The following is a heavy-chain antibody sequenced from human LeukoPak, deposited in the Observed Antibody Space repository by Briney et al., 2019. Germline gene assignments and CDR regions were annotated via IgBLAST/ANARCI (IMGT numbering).Heavy chain of an antibody. J-gene: IGHJ3*02. CDR3: ARDCSGGSCYGAFDI. CDR1: GASIRSGDYY. Sequence: PSETLSLTCTVSGASIRSGDYYWSWIRQPPGKGLEWIGYIYDSGSTYYNPSLKSRITISVDTSENRFSLKLSSVTATDTAVYYCARDCSGGSCYGAFDIWGQGAMVTVSS. CDR2: IYDSGST. D-gene: IGHD2-15*01. V-gene: IGHV4-30-4*01.